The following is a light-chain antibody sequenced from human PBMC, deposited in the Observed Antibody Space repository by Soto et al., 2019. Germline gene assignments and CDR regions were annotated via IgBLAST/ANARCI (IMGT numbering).Light chain of an antibody. CDR3: ASWDDGLNGLV. Sequence: QSVLTQPLSASGTPGQRVTISCSGGTSNIGSNSVSWYQHLPGTAPKLLIFRTNQRPSGVPDRFSGSKSGTSASLAISGLQSEDEAAYYCASWDDGLNGLVFGGGTKLTVL. CDR2: RTN. V-gene: IGLV1-44*01. J-gene: IGLJ2*01. CDR1: TSNIGSNS.